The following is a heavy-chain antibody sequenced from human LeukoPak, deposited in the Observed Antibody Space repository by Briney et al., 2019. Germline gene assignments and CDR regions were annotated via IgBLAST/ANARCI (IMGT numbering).Heavy chain of an antibody. Sequence: GGSLRLSCAASGFTFSSYGMHWVRQAPGKGLEWVAVIWYDGSNKYYADSVKGRFTISRDNSKNTLYLQMNSLKAEDTAVYYCARDPTDYGDPKYYFDYWGQGTLVTVSS. V-gene: IGHV3-33*01. CDR1: GFTFSSYG. D-gene: IGHD4-17*01. CDR2: IWYDGSNK. J-gene: IGHJ4*02. CDR3: ARDPTDYGDPKYYFDY.